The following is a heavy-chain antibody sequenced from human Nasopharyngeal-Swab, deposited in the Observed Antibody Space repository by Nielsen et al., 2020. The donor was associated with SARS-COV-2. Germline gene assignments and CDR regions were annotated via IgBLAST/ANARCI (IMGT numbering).Heavy chain of an antibody. CDR3: ATHYYDSSGYFQGDY. CDR2: IYYSGST. CDR1: GASISSSSYY. J-gene: IGHJ4*02. V-gene: IGHV4-39*01. D-gene: IGHD3-22*01. Sequence: SETLSLPCTVSGASISSSSYYWGWIRQPPGEGLEWIGRIYYSGSTYYDPSLKSRVTISVDTSKNQFSLKLSSVTAADTAVYYCATHYYDSSGYFQGDYWGQGTLVTVSS.